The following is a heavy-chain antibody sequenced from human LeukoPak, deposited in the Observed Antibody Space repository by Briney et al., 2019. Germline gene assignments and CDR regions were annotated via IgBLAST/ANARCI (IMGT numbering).Heavy chain of an antibody. CDR1: GFTFRRSA. D-gene: IGHD6-19*01. J-gene: IGHJ4*02. CDR3: ARDLGLAVASSWGGLDY. V-gene: IGHV3-30*04. Sequence: GGSLRLSCTAYGFTFRRSAMHWVRQAPGKGLEWVAVISYDGVNTYYADSVKGRFTISRDNSKNTVFLQMSSLRHEDTAVYFCARDLGLAVASSWGGLDYWGEGTLVTVSS. CDR2: ISYDGVNT.